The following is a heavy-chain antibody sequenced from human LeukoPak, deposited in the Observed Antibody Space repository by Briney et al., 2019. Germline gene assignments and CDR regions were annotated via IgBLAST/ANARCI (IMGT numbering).Heavy chain of an antibody. J-gene: IGHJ4*02. CDR2: IKGDGSSA. Sequence: GGSLRLSCAASGFTFSSYWVFWVRQAPGKGLVWVSHIKGDGSSAYYADSVKGRFTISRDNAKSTLYLQMNSLRAEDTAVYYCARGGLAAASDYWGQGTLVTVSS. D-gene: IGHD6-13*01. V-gene: IGHV3-74*01. CDR3: ARGGLAAASDY. CDR1: GFTFSSYW.